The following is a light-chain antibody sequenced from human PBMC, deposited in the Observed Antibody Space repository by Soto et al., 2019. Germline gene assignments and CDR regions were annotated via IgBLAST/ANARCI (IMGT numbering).Light chain of an antibody. CDR1: SSNIGKNY. CDR3: GTWETSLSGDVI. CDR2: DND. Sequence: QSVLTQPPSVSAAPGQTVTISCSGSSSNIGKNYVSWYQQFPGRAPKLLIYDNDQRPSGIPDRISGSKSGTSATLGITGLQTGDEADYDCGTWETSLSGDVIFGGGTKLTVL. V-gene: IGLV1-51*01. J-gene: IGLJ2*01.